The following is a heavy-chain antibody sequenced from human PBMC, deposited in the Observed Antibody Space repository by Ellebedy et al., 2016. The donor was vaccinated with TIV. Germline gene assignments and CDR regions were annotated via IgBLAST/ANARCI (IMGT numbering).Heavy chain of an antibody. V-gene: IGHV5-51*01. D-gene: IGHD5-12*01. CDR2: IYPGDSDT. J-gene: IGHJ2*01. CDR3: ARRGGGYENWYFDL. Sequence: PGGSLRLSCAASGYSFTSYWIGWVRQMPGKGLEWMGIIYPGDSDTRYSPSFQGQVTISADKSINTAYLQWSSLKASDTAMYYCARRGGGYENWYFDLWGRGTLVTVSS. CDR1: GYSFTSYW.